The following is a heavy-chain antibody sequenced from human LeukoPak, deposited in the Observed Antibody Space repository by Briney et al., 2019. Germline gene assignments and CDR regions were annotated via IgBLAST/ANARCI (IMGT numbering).Heavy chain of an antibody. J-gene: IGHJ5*02. CDR2: IYTSGST. CDR1: GGSISSGGYY. D-gene: IGHD2-8*01. Sequence: SETLSLTCTVSGGSISSGGYYWSWIRQPAGKGLEWIGRIYTSGSTNYNPSLKSRVTMSVDTSKNQFSLKLSSVTAADTAVYYCARDGVGFDPWGQGTLVTVSS. V-gene: IGHV4-61*02. CDR3: ARDGVGFDP.